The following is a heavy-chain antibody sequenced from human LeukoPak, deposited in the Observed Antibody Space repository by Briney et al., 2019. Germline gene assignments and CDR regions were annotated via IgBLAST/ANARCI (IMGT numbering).Heavy chain of an antibody. D-gene: IGHD4-23*01. Sequence: GASVKVSCKVSGYTLTELSMHWVRQAPGKGLEWMGGFDPEDGETIYAQKFQGRVTMTEDTSTDTAYMELSSLRSEDMAVYYCATDLLADYGGKERYWGQGTLVTVSS. CDR1: GYTLTELS. CDR3: ATDLLADYGGKERY. CDR2: FDPEDGET. V-gene: IGHV1-24*01. J-gene: IGHJ4*02.